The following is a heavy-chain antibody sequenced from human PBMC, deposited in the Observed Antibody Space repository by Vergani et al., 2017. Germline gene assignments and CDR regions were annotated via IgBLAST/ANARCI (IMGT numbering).Heavy chain of an antibody. Sequence: QVQLVESGGGVVQPGRSLRLSCAASGFTFSSYAMHWVRQAPGKGLEWVAVISYDGSNKYYADSVKGRFTISRDNSKNTLYLQMNSLRAEDTAVYYCARDPLRGAATMLDYWGQGTLVTVSS. D-gene: IGHD5-24*01. CDR2: ISYDGSNK. J-gene: IGHJ4*02. CDR1: GFTFSSYA. CDR3: ARDPLRGAATMLDY. V-gene: IGHV3-30-3*01.